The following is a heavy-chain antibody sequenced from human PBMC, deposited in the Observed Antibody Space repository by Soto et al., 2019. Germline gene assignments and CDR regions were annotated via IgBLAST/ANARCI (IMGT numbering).Heavy chain of an antibody. Sequence: EVQLVESGGGLVQPGGSLRLSCGASGFTFSSYEMNWVRQAPGKGLEWVSYISSSGSTIYYADSVKGRFTISRDNAKNSLYLQMNSLRAEDTGVYYCARDSVVDAFDIWGQGTMVTVSS. CDR3: ARDSVVDAFDI. CDR2: ISSSGSTI. V-gene: IGHV3-48*03. J-gene: IGHJ3*02. CDR1: GFTFSSYE. D-gene: IGHD1-26*01.